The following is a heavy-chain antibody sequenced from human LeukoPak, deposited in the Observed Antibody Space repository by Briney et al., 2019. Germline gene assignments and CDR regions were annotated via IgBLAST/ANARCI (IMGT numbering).Heavy chain of an antibody. CDR2: IIPIFGTA. D-gene: IGHD2-2*01. CDR1: GGTFSSYA. CDR3: ARSQNYCSSTSCHYYYYYYGIAV. V-gene: IGHV1-69*13. J-gene: IGHJ6*02. Sequence: ASVKVSCKASGGTFSSYAISWVRQARGQGLEWMGGIIPIFGTANYAQNFQGRVTITADHSTSTAYMDLTRLRSEDTAVYYCARSQNYCSSTSCHYYYYYYGIAVWGQGTTVTVSS.